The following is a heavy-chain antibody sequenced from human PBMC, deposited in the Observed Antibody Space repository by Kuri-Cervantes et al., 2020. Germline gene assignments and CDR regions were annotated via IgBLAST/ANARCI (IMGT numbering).Heavy chain of an antibody. CDR3: ARERRDCSSTSCPQIPAYYYYYGMDV. J-gene: IGHJ6*02. CDR2: KSYDGSNK. CDR1: GFTFSSYG. D-gene: IGHD2-2*01. V-gene: IGHV3-30*03. Sequence: GESLKISCAASGFTFSSYGMHWVRQAPGKGLGWVAVKSYDGSNKYYADSVKGRFTISRDNSKNTLYLQMNSLRAEDTAVYYCARERRDCSSTSCPQIPAYYYYYGMDVWGQGTTVTVSS.